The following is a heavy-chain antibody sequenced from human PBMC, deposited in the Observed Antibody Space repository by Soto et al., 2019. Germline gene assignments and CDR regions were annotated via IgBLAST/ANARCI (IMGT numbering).Heavy chain of an antibody. Sequence: QVQLVESGGGVVQPGRSLRLSCAASGFTFSSYGMHWVRQAPGKGLEWVAVISYDGSNKYYADSVKGRFTISRDNSKNTLYLQMNSLRAEGTAVYYCAKGRDDYVWGSYRYTVDYWGQGTLVTVSS. CDR2: ISYDGSNK. CDR3: AKGRDDYVWGSYRYTVDY. J-gene: IGHJ4*02. D-gene: IGHD3-16*02. CDR1: GFTFSSYG. V-gene: IGHV3-30*18.